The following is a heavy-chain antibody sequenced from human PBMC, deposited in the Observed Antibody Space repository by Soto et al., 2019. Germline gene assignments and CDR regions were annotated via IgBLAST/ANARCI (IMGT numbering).Heavy chain of an antibody. J-gene: IGHJ4*02. CDR2: ISSNGGST. CDR3: ARGPGYYFDY. Sequence: GGSLRLSCAASGFTFSSYWMHWVRQAPGKGLEYVSAISSNGGSTYYANSVKGRFTISRDNSKNTLYLQMGSLRAEDMAVYYCARGPGYYFDYWGQGTLVTVSS. CDR1: GFTFSSYW. V-gene: IGHV3-64*01.